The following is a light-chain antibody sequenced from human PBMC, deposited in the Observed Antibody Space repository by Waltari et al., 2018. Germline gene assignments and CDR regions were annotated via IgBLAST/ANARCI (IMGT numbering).Light chain of an antibody. CDR1: QDITNY. V-gene: IGKV1-33*01. CDR2: DAS. J-gene: IGKJ2*01. Sequence: DIQMTQSPSSLSASVGDRVPITCQASQDITNYLNWYQQKPGKAPKLLIYDASNLETGVPSRFSGSGSGTDFTFTISSLQPEDIATYYCQHHDNLPPYTFGQGTRLEIK. CDR3: QHHDNLPPYT.